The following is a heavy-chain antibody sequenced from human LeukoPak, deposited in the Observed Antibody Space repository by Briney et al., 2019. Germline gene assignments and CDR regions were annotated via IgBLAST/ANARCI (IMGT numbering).Heavy chain of an antibody. CDR1: GGSFSGYY. CDR3: ARDSRWGPDAFDI. J-gene: IGHJ3*02. CDR2: INHSGST. V-gene: IGHV4-34*01. Sequence: SETLSLTCAVSGGSFSGYYWSWIRQPPGKGLEWRGEINHSGSTNYNPSLKSRVTISVDTSKNQFSLKLSSVTAADTAVYYCARDSRWGPDAFDIWGQGTMVTVSS. D-gene: IGHD3-16*01.